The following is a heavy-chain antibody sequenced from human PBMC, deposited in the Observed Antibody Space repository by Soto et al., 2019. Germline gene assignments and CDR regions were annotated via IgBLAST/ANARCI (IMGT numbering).Heavy chain of an antibody. V-gene: IGHV4-59*08. CDR3: ATQEVGGSYVYTFDP. CDR2: IYYSGST. D-gene: IGHD1-26*01. CDR1: GGSISSYY. J-gene: IGHJ5*02. Sequence: SETLSLTCTVSGGSISSYYWSWIRQPPGKGLEWIGNIYYSGSTESNPSLKSRVTISVDTSKNHFSLKLSSVTAADTAVYYCATQEVGGSYVYTFDPWGQGTLVTVSS.